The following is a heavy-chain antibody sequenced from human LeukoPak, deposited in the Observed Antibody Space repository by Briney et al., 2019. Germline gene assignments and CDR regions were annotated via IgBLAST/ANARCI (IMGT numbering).Heavy chain of an antibody. CDR1: GDSIRSSTYY. CDR3: ARHLGYFDY. Sequence: SETLSLTCTVPGDSIRSSTYYWAWIRQPPGKGLEWIGTVYYSGTTYYNSSLTSRVTISVDTSKNQFSLKLTSVTAADTAVYYCARHLGYFDYWGQGTLVTVSS. J-gene: IGHJ4*02. V-gene: IGHV4-39*01. CDR2: VYYSGTT.